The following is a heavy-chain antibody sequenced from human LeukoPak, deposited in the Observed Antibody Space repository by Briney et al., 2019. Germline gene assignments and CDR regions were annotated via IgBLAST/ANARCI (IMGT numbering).Heavy chain of an antibody. CDR2: INHSGST. J-gene: IGHJ5*02. Sequence: PSGTLSLTCAVYGGSFSGYYWGWIRQPPGKGLEWIGEINHSGSTNYNPSLKSRVTISVDTSKNQFSLKLSSVTAADTAVYYCARVSIRLRFLEWLPDNWFDPWGQGTLVTVSS. CDR3: ARVSIRLRFLEWLPDNWFDP. V-gene: IGHV4-34*01. CDR1: GGSFSGYY. D-gene: IGHD3-3*01.